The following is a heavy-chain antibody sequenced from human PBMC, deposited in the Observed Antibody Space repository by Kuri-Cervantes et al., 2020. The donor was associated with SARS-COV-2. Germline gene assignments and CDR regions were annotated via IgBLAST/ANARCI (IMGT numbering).Heavy chain of an antibody. CDR1: GFTFSSYG. Sequence: GESLKISCAASGFTFSSYGMHWVRQAPGKGLEWVAVIWYDGSNKYYADSVKGRFTISRDNSKNTLYLQMNSLRAEDTAVYYCARDQISGTTGGKFSVSLEDYYYYYGMDVWGQGTTVTVSS. D-gene: IGHD1-1*01. V-gene: IGHV3-33*01. CDR3: ARDQISGTTGGKFSVSLEDYYYYYGMDV. J-gene: IGHJ6*02. CDR2: IWYDGSNK.